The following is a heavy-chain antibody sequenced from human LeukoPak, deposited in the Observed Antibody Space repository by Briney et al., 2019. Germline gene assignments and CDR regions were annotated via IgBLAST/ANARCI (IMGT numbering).Heavy chain of an antibody. CDR3: ARDLCSGDSCSDY. CDR2: IRSDGYST. Sequence: GGSLRLSCAASGFTFDDYDMHWVRQVPGKGLEWVSLIRSDGYSTYYADSVKSRFTISRDNSKNSLYLQMNGLRAEDTAIYCCARDLCSGDSCSDYWGQGTLVTVSS. V-gene: IGHV3-43*02. J-gene: IGHJ4*02. CDR1: GFTFDDYD. D-gene: IGHD2-15*01.